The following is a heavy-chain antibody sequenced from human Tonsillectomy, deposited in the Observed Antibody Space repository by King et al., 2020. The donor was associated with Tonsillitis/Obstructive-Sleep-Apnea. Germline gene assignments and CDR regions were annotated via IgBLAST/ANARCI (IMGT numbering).Heavy chain of an antibody. D-gene: IGHD3-22*01. J-gene: IGHJ3*02. CDR3: ASHEDTSGYYGAFDI. CDR2: IYPGDSDT. CDR1: GYSFTSYW. V-gene: IGHV5-51*01. Sequence: VQLVESGAEVKKPGESLKISCKGSGYSFTSYWIGWVRQMPGKGLEWMGIIYPGDSDTRYSPSFQGQVTISADKSIRTAYLQWSSLKASDTAMYYCASHEDTSGYYGAFDIWGQGTMVTVSS.